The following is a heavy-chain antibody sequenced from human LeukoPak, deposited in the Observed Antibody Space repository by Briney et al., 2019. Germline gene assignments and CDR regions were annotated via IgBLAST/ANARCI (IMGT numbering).Heavy chain of an antibody. D-gene: IGHD2-2*01. V-gene: IGHV4-4*07. CDR2: IYTSGST. CDR1: GGSISSYY. Sequence: SETLSLTCTVSGGSISSYYWSWIRQPAGKGLEWIGRIYTSGSTNYNPSLKSRVTMSVDTSKNQFSLKLSSVTAADTAVYYCARLPPPPPAYYYYYMDVWGKGTTVTVSS. CDR3: ARLPPPPPAYYYYYMDV. J-gene: IGHJ6*03.